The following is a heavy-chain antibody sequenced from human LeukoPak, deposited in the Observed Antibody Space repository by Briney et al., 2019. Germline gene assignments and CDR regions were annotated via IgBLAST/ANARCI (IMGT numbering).Heavy chain of an antibody. Sequence: GGSLRLSCAASGFTFSSYSMNWVRQAPGKGLEWVSSISSSRRYIYYADSMKGRFTISRDNAKNSLYLQMNSLRAEDTAVYYCARDEIVATTKANYYYYMDVWGKGTTVTISS. V-gene: IGHV3-21*01. CDR3: ARDEIVATTKANYYYYMDV. CDR2: ISSSRRYI. CDR1: GFTFSSYS. J-gene: IGHJ6*03. D-gene: IGHD5-12*01.